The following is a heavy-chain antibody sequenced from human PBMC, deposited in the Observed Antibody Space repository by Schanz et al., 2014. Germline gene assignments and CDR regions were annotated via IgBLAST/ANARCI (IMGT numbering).Heavy chain of an antibody. Sequence: EVQLLESGGGLVQPGGSLRLSCAASGFGFDDYAMSWVRQAPGKGLEWVSGINWNGGSTGYADSVKGRFTISRDNSKNTLYLQMNSLRVEDTAVYYCAYYDVLTGFDYWGQGTQVTVSS. CDR3: AYYDVLTGFDY. CDR2: INWNGGST. CDR1: GFGFDDYA. V-gene: IGHV3-20*04. D-gene: IGHD3-9*01. J-gene: IGHJ4*02.